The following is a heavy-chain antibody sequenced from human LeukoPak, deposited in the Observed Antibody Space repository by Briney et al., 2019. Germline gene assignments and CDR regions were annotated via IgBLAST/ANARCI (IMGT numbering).Heavy chain of an antibody. CDR1: GFTFSNYA. Sequence: GGSLRLSCVVSGFTFSNYAVNWVRQAPGKGLEWVSAISGSGGSTYYADSVKGRFTISRDNSKNTLYLQMNSLRAEDTAVYYCAKDRSVVPPRTFDYWGQGTLVTVSS. J-gene: IGHJ4*02. CDR2: ISGSGGST. D-gene: IGHD2-2*01. V-gene: IGHV3-23*01. CDR3: AKDRSVVPPRTFDY.